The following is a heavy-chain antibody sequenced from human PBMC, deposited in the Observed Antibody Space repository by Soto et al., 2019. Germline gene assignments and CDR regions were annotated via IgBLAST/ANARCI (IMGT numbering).Heavy chain of an antibody. D-gene: IGHD4-17*01. CDR3: ARENYGDYYFDY. Sequence: VLLVESGGGVVHPGRSLRLSCAASGFTFRRYAMHWVRQAPGKGLEWVAVMSYDGSNEYYADSVKGRFAISRDNSRNTLYLQVNSLTVEDTAVYYCARENYGDYYFDYWGQGTLVTVPS. J-gene: IGHJ4*02. V-gene: IGHV3-30*09. CDR2: MSYDGSNE. CDR1: GFTFRRYA.